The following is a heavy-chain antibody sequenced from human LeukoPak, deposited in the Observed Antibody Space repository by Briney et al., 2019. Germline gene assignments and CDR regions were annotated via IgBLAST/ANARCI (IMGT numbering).Heavy chain of an antibody. D-gene: IGHD5-24*01. V-gene: IGHV3-73*01. Sequence: GGSLRLSCAASGFTFSGSAMHWVRQASGKGLEWVGRIRSKANSYATAYAASVKGRFTISRDDSKNTAYLRMNSLKTEDTAVYYCTRHVTGGEMATNDWGQGTLVTVSS. CDR3: TRHVTGGEMATND. CDR1: GFTFSGSA. J-gene: IGHJ4*02. CDR2: IRSKANSYAT.